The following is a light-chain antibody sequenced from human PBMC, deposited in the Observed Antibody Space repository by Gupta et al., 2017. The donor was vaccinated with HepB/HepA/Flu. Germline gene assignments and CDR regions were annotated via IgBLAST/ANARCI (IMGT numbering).Light chain of an antibody. CDR3: SAYTSTSTVV. V-gene: IGLV2-14*01. CDR2: GVR. J-gene: IGLJ2*01. Sequence: SALPHPPSVPGSLGQSLPISSPGTSTDIGAYNYVSWYQQHSGKVPTLLIYGVRNRPSGISDRFSGSASGNTASLTISGLQAEDEASYYCSAYTSTSTVVFGGGTKLTVL. CDR1: STDIGAYNY.